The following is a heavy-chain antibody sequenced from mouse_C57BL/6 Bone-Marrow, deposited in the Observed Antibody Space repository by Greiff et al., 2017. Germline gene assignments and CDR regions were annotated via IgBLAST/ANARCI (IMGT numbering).Heavy chain of an antibody. CDR2: ISSGGSYT. D-gene: IGHD3-3*01. CDR1: GFTFSSYG. V-gene: IGHV5-6*01. CDR3: ARHGGTDYYAMDY. J-gene: IGHJ4*01. Sequence: EVNVVESGGDLVKPGGSLKLSCAASGFTFSSYGMSWVRQTPDKRLEWVATISSGGSYTYYPDSVKGRFTISRDNAKNTLYLQMSSLKSEDTAMYYCARHGGTDYYAMDYWGQGTSVTVSS.